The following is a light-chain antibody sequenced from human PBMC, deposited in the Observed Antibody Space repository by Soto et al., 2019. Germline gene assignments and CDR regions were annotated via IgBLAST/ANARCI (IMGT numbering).Light chain of an antibody. CDR3: QQRGDWPPIT. CDR2: HAS. CDR1: QSVSNY. J-gene: IGKJ5*01. V-gene: IGKV3-11*01. Sequence: EIVLTQSPATLSLSPGERATLSCRASQSVSNYLAWYQQKPGQAPRLLIYHASNRATGIQARFSGSGSGTDFTLTISRLEPEDFAVYYCQQRGDWPPITFGQGTRL.